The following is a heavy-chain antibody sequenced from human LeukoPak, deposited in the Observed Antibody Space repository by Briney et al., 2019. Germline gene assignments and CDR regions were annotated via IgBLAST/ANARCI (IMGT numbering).Heavy chain of an antibody. Sequence: GGSLRLSCAASGFTFTTYAMNWVRQAPGEGLEWVSAISASGASTFYADSVKGRFTVSRDISKNTLYLQMNGLRADDTAVYYCAKVLVSTGVRVNAFDIWGQGTMVTVSS. CDR1: GFTFTTYA. CDR2: ISASGAST. D-gene: IGHD2-8*02. CDR3: AKVLVSTGVRVNAFDI. V-gene: IGHV3-23*01. J-gene: IGHJ3*02.